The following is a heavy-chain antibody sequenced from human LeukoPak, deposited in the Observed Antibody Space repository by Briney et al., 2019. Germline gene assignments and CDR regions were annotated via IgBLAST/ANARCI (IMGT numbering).Heavy chain of an antibody. J-gene: IGHJ2*01. Sequence: GGSLRLSCAASQFTFSNYAMRWVRQAPGKGLEWVSAISGSGNTTYSGDSVTGRFTISRDNPKNTVYLQMNSLSAEDTAVYYCAKGPAPYCSGGSCYSPHWYFDLWGRGTLATVSS. CDR2: ISGSGNTT. CDR1: QFTFSNYA. D-gene: IGHD2-15*01. CDR3: AKGPAPYCSGGSCYSPHWYFDL. V-gene: IGHV3-23*01.